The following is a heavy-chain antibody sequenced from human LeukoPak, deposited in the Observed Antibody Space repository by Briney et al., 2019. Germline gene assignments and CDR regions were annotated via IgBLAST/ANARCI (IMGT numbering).Heavy chain of an antibody. D-gene: IGHD3-22*01. Sequence: GGSLRLSCAASGFTFSSYAMSWVRQAPGKGLEWVSAIRGSGGSTYYADSVKGRFTMSRDNSKNTLYLQMNSLRAEDTAVYYCAKDYDSSGYPWVFDYWDQGTLVTVSS. CDR3: AKDYDSSGYPWVFDY. CDR2: IRGSGGST. CDR1: GFTFSSYA. V-gene: IGHV3-23*01. J-gene: IGHJ4*02.